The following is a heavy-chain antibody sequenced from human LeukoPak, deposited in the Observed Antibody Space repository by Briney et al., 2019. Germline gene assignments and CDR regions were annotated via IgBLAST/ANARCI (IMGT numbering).Heavy chain of an antibody. J-gene: IGHJ5*02. Sequence: SETLSLTCTVSGGSISSGSYYWSWIRQPAGKGLEWIGRIYTSGSTNYNPSLKSRVTISVDTSKNQFSLKLSSVTAADTAVYYCARDGQQLVGGWFDPWGQGTLVTVSS. CDR3: ARDGQQLVGGWFDP. CDR2: IYTSGST. D-gene: IGHD6-6*01. CDR1: GGSISSGSYY. V-gene: IGHV4-61*02.